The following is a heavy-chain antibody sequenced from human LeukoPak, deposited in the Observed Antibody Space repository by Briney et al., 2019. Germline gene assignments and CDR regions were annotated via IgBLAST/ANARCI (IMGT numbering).Heavy chain of an antibody. J-gene: IGHJ4*02. CDR2: IYPGDSDT. D-gene: IGHD6-13*01. V-gene: IGHV5-51*01. CDR1: GYSFTSYW. CDR3: ARSAGIAAAGTGIDY. Sequence: GESLKISCKGSGYSFTSYWIGWVRQMPGKGLEWMGIIYPGDSDTRYSPSFQGQVTISADKSISTAYLQWSSLKASDTAMYYCARSAGIAAAGTGIDYWSQGTLVTVSS.